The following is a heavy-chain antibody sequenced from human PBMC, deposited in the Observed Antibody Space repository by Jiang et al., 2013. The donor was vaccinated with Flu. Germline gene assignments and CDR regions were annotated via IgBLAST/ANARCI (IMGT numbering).Heavy chain of an antibody. V-gene: IGHV3-23*01. Sequence: VQLLESGGGLVQPGGSLRLSCAASGFTFSSYAMNWVRQAPGKGLEWVSGITGSGSGTYYADSVKGRFTISRDNSKNTLYLQMDSLRADDTAVYYCAKGLGGSSWYKVDYWGQGTLVTVSS. J-gene: IGHJ4*02. CDR3: AKGLGGSSWYKVDY. D-gene: IGHD6-13*01. CDR2: ITGSGSGT. CDR1: GFTFSSYA.